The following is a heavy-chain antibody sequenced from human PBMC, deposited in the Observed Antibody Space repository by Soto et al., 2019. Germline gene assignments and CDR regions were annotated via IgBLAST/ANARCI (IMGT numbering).Heavy chain of an antibody. D-gene: IGHD2-15*01. CDR1: GYTFTGYY. CDR2: INPNSGGT. Sequence: ASVKVSCKASGYTFTGYYMHWVRQAPGQGLEWMGWINPNSGGTNYAQKFQGWVTMTRDTSISTAYMELSRLRSDDTAVYYCARTLGYCSGGSCLPRFDPWGQGTQVTVSS. V-gene: IGHV1-2*04. J-gene: IGHJ5*02. CDR3: ARTLGYCSGGSCLPRFDP.